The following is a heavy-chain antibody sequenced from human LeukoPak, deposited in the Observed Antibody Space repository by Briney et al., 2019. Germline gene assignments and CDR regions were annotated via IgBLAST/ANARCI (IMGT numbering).Heavy chain of an antibody. CDR3: ARGGIITSYAFEI. D-gene: IGHD3-10*01. V-gene: IGHV3-30*02. Sequence: GGSLRLSCAASGFTFSRYGMHWVRQAPGKGLEWVAFIRYDESNKFYADSVKGRFTVSRDNSKNTLYLQMNSLRADDTAVYYCARGGIITSYAFEIWGQGAMVTVSS. J-gene: IGHJ3*02. CDR2: IRYDESNK. CDR1: GFTFSRYG.